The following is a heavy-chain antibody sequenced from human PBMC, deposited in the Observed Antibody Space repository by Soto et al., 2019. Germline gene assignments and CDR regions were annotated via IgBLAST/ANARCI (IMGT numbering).Heavy chain of an antibody. D-gene: IGHD4-17*01. V-gene: IGHV4-59*08. CDR1: GGSISSYY. J-gene: IGHJ4*02. Sequence: QVQLQESGPGLVKPSETLSLTCTVSGGSISSYYWSWIRQPQGKGLEWIGYSYYSGSTNYNPSLKSRVTISVDTSKNQFALKLSSVTAADTAVYYCARRYGVYFDYWGQGTLVTVSS. CDR2: SYYSGST. CDR3: ARRYGVYFDY.